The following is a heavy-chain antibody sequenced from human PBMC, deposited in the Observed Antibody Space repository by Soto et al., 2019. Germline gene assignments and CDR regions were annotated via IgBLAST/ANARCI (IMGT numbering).Heavy chain of an antibody. Sequence: EVQLVESGGGLVKPGGSLRLSCAASGFTFSSYSMNWVRQAPGKGLEWVSSISSSSSYIYYADSVKGRFTISRENAKNSLYLQMNSLRAEDTAVYYCARALYSSSGYYFDSWGQGTLVTVSS. CDR2: ISSSSSYI. CDR1: GFTFSSYS. CDR3: ARALYSSSGYYFDS. J-gene: IGHJ4*02. D-gene: IGHD6-13*01. V-gene: IGHV3-21*01.